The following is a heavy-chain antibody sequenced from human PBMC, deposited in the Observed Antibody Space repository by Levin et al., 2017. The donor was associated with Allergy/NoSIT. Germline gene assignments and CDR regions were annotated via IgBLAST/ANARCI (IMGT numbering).Heavy chain of an antibody. J-gene: IGHJ3*02. V-gene: IGHV4-30-2*01. Sequence: PSETLSLTCAVSGGSISSGGYSWSWIRQPPGKGLEWIGYIYHSGSTYYNPSLKSRVTISVDRSKNQFSLKLSSVTAADTAVYYCAREEGGQDAFDIWGQGTMVTVSS. CDR3: AREEGGQDAFDI. CDR1: GGSISSGGYS. D-gene: IGHD3-16*01. CDR2: IYHSGST.